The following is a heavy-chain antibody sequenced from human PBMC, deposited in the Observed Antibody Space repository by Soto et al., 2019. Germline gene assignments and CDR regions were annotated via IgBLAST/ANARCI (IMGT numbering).Heavy chain of an antibody. J-gene: IGHJ3*02. Sequence: PWGSLRLSCAASGFTFSTYAMSWVRQAPGKGLEWVSIISGSSANIYYADSVKGRFTISRDNSNNTLYLQMNSLRAEDTAVYFCAKTIRGPNDAFDIWGQGTMVTVSS. V-gene: IGHV3-23*01. D-gene: IGHD3-10*01. CDR2: ISGSSANI. CDR3: AKTIRGPNDAFDI. CDR1: GFTFSTYA.